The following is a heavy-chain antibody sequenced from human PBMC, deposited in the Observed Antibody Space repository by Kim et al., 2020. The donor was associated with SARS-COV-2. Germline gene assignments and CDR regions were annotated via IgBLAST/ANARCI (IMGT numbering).Heavy chain of an antibody. J-gene: IGHJ4*02. D-gene: IGHD4-17*01. CDR2: TYYSGST. Sequence: SETLSLTCTVSGGSISSGDYYWSWIPQPPGKGLEWIGYTYYSGSTYYNPSLKSRVTISVDTSKNQFSLKLSSVTAADTAVYYCARVRDYETLFDYWGQGTLATVSS. CDR3: ARVRDYETLFDY. CDR1: GGSISSGDYY. V-gene: IGHV4-30-4*01.